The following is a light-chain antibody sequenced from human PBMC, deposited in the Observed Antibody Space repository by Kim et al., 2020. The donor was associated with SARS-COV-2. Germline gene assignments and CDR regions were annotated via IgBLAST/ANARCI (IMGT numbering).Light chain of an antibody. V-gene: IGLV5-37*01. CDR1: RNLDVGTYN. CDR3: MVWPSNAWL. CDR2: FKSDSQK. Sequence: QPVLSQPPSSSASPVASSLLTCTLPRNLDVGTYNIYWYQLKSGSPPRFLLYFKSDSQKGQGSGVPSRFSGAKDASTNTGILLISGLQSDDEADYYCMVWPSNAWLFGGGTKLTVL. J-gene: IGLJ3*02.